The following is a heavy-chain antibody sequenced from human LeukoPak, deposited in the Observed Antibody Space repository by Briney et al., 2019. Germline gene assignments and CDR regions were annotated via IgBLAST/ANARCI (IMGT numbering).Heavy chain of an antibody. V-gene: IGHV3-23*01. CDR3: TTPGDSGWYNH. CDR1: GFTFSNYA. Sequence: GGSLRLSCAVSGFTFSNYAVSWVRQAPGKGLEWVSSISRNGAHPYYIDSVRDRFTVSRDNSKNIMYLQMNSLRAEDAALYYCTTPGDSGWYNHWGQGTLVTVSS. J-gene: IGHJ4*02. CDR2: ISRNGAHP. D-gene: IGHD6-19*01.